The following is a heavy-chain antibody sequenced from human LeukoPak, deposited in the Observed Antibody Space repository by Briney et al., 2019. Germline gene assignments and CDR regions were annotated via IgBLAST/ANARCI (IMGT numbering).Heavy chain of an antibody. CDR1: GGSFSGYY. CDR2: INHSGST. D-gene: IGHD6-19*01. Sequence: SETLSLTCAVYGGSFSGYYWSWIRQPPGKGLEWIGEINHSGSTNYNPSLKSQVTISVDTSKNQFSLKLSSVTAAYTAVYYCARGSSSFDPWGQGTLVTVSS. J-gene: IGHJ5*02. CDR3: ARGSSSFDP. V-gene: IGHV4-34*01.